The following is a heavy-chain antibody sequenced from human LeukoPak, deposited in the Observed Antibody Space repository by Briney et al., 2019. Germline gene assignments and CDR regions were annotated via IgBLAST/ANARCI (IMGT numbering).Heavy chain of an antibody. Sequence: ASVKVSCKASGYTFTGYYMHWVRQAPGQRLEWMGWINPNSGGTNYAQKFQGRVTMTRDTSISTAYMELSRLRSDDTAVYYCASMVRGVIIRDSSGYYDEYFQHWGQGTLVTVSS. CDR2: INPNSGGT. D-gene: IGHD3-10*01. J-gene: IGHJ1*01. V-gene: IGHV1-2*02. CDR1: GYTFTGYY. CDR3: ASMVRGVIIRDSSGYYDEYFQH.